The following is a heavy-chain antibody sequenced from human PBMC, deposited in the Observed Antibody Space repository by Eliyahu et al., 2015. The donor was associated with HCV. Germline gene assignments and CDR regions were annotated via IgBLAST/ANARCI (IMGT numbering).Heavy chain of an antibody. CDR3: ARDMPPLTVIEAAGARWFDS. V-gene: IGHV3-33*01. J-gene: IGHJ5*01. CDR2: IWFDTNKK. Sequence: VRQAPGKGLEWVAAIWFDTNKKYYGDSVKGRFTISRDNAINTLYLQMTSLRADDTAVYYCARDMPPLTVIEAAGARWFDSWGQGALVTVSS. D-gene: IGHD6-13*01.